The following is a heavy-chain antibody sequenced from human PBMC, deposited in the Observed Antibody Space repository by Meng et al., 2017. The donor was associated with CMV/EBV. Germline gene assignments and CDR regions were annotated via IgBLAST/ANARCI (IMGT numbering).Heavy chain of an antibody. D-gene: IGHD6-13*01. CDR1: GFTFSSYS. Sequence: GESLKISCAASGFTFSSYSMNWVRQAPGKGLEWVSSISSSSSYIYYADSVKGRFTISRDNAKNSLYLQMNSLRAEDTAVYYCANQYRSSWGGGYFDYWGQGTLVTVSS. CDR3: ANQYRSSWGGGYFDY. J-gene: IGHJ4*02. V-gene: IGHV3-21*01. CDR2: ISSSSSYI.